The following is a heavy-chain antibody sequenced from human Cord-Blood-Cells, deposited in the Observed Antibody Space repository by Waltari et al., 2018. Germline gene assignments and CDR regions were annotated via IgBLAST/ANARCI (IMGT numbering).Heavy chain of an antibody. J-gene: IGHJ3*02. CDR1: GFTVSSNY. CDR2: IYSRGST. Sequence: EVQLVESGGGLIQPGGSLRLSCAASGFTVSSNYMSWVRQAPGKGREWCSVIYSRGSTYDADSVKGQFTISRDNAKNTVYLQMNSLRAEDTAVYYWARDGDTVAFDIWGRGTMVTV. V-gene: IGHV3-53*01. D-gene: IGHD5-18*01. CDR3: ARDGDTVAFDI.